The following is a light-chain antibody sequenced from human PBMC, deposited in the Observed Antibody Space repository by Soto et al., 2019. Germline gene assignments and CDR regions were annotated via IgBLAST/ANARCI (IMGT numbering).Light chain of an antibody. Sequence: QAVVTQEPSFSVSPGGTVTLTCGLSSGSVSTSYYPSWYQQTPGQAPRTLIYSTNTRSSGVPDRFSGSILGNKAALTITGAQADDESDYYCVLYMGSGMLLGGGTKLTVL. CDR3: VLYMGSGML. CDR1: SGSVSTSYY. CDR2: STN. J-gene: IGLJ2*01. V-gene: IGLV8-61*01.